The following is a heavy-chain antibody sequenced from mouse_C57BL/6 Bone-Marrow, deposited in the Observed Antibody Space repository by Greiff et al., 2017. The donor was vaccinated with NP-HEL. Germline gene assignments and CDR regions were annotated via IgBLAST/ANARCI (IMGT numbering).Heavy chain of an antibody. Sequence: VQLQQSGAELVRPGASVKLSCTASGFNIKDDYMHWVKQRPEQGLEWIGWIDPENGDTEYASKFQGKATITADTSSNTAYLQLSSLTSEDTAVSYCTTVGYDAYFDYWGQGTTLTVSS. CDR1: GFNIKDDY. CDR2: IDPENGDT. V-gene: IGHV14-4*01. J-gene: IGHJ2*01. CDR3: TTVGYDAYFDY. D-gene: IGHD2-2*01.